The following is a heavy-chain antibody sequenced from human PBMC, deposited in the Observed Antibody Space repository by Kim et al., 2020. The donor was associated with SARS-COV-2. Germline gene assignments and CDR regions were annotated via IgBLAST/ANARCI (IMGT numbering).Heavy chain of an antibody. CDR2: FDPEDGET. V-gene: IGHV1-24*01. Sequence: ASVKVSCKVSGYTLTELSMHWVRQAPGKGLEWMGGFDPEDGETIYAQKFQGRVTMTEDTSTDTAYMELSSLRSEDTAVYYCATVGIVVPEIDYWGQGTLVTVSS. CDR1: GYTLTELS. CDR3: ATVGIVVPEIDY. J-gene: IGHJ4*02. D-gene: IGHD3-22*01.